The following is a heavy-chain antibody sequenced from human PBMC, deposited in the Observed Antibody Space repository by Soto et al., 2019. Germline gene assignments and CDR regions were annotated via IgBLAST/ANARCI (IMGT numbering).Heavy chain of an antibody. Sequence: QVQLVESGGGVVQPGRSLRLSCAASGFTFSSYGMHWVRQAPGKGLEWVAVISYDGSNKYYADSVKGRFTISRDNSKNTLYLQMNSLRAEDTAVYYCAKDWVVGATFYSPVWNWFDPWGQGTLVTVSS. CDR3: AKDWVVGATFYSPVWNWFDP. V-gene: IGHV3-30*18. CDR2: ISYDGSNK. CDR1: GFTFSSYG. J-gene: IGHJ5*02. D-gene: IGHD1-26*01.